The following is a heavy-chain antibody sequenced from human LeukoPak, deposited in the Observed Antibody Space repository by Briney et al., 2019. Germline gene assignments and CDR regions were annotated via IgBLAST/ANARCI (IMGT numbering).Heavy chain of an antibody. CDR3: ARSYYYGSGSYYKH. CDR1: GYTFTSYD. J-gene: IGHJ4*02. Sequence: ASVKVSCKASGYTFTSYDINWERQATGQGLEWMGWMNPNSGNTGYAQKFQGRVTMTRNTSISTAYMELSSLRSEDTAVYYCARSYYYGSGSYYKHWGQGTLVTVSS. V-gene: IGHV1-8*01. CDR2: MNPNSGNT. D-gene: IGHD3-10*01.